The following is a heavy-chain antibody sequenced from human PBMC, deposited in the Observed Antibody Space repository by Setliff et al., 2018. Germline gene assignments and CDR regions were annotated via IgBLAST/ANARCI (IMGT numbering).Heavy chain of an antibody. Sequence: ASVKVSCKASGGTFSSYAISWVRQAPGQGLEWMGGIIPIFGTANYAQKFQGRVTITRDTSASTVYMELSSLRSEDTAMYYCARGEAIVVVVDAEGNWFDPWGQGTLVTVSS. V-gene: IGHV1-69*05. D-gene: IGHD2-15*01. J-gene: IGHJ5*02. CDR1: GGTFSSYA. CDR2: IIPIFGTA. CDR3: ARGEAIVVVVDAEGNWFDP.